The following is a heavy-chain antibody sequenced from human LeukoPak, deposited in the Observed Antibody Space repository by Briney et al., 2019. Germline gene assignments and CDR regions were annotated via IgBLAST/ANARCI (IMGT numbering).Heavy chain of an antibody. CDR1: GYTFTVYY. CDR3: ARDAVVRGVTPNFDY. V-gene: IGHV1-46*01. CDR2: INPSGGST. D-gene: IGHD3-10*01. Sequence: ASVKVSCKASGYTFTVYYMHWVRQAPGQGLEWMGIINPSGGSTSYAQKFQGRVTMTRDMSTSTVYMELSSLRSEDTAVYYCARDAVVRGVTPNFDYWGQGTLVTVSS. J-gene: IGHJ4*02.